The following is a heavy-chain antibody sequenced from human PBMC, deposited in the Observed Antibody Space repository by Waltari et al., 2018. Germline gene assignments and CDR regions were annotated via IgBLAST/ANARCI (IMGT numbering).Heavy chain of an antibody. Sequence: EVQLLESGGGLVQPGGSLRLSCAASGFTFSSYAMSWVRQAPGKGLEWVSAISGSGGSTYYADSVKGRFTISRDNSKNTLYLQMNSLRAEDTAVYYCAKDVIVDTAMVRGGWYFDLWGRGTLVTVSS. CDR2: ISGSGGST. J-gene: IGHJ2*01. D-gene: IGHD5-18*01. CDR1: GFTFSSYA. V-gene: IGHV3-23*01. CDR3: AKDVIVDTAMVRGGWYFDL.